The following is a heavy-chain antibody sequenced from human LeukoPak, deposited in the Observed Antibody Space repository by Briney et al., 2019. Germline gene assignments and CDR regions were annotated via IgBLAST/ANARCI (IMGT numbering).Heavy chain of an antibody. CDR1: GFTVSSNY. J-gene: IGHJ6*02. CDR3: ASGYSGYDSVYYYYYGMDV. D-gene: IGHD5-12*01. V-gene: IGHV3-53*01. Sequence: GGSLRLSCAASGFTVSSNYMSWVRQAPGKGLEWVSVIYSGGSTYYADSVKGRFTISRDNSKNTLYLQMNSLRAEDTAVYYCASGYSGYDSVYYYYYGMDVWGQGTAVTVSS. CDR2: IYSGGST.